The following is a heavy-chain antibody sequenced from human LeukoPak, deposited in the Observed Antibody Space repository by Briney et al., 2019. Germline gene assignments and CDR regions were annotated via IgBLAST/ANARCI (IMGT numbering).Heavy chain of an antibody. V-gene: IGHV1-8*03. CDR3: ARGHLQAPVYSTSWYRASNWFDP. Sequence: GASVKVSCKASGYTFTSYDINWVRQATGQGLGWMGWINPNSGNTGYVQKFQGRVTITRNTAISTVYMELSSLRYEDTAVYYCARGHLQAPVYSTSWYRASNWFDPWGQGTLVTVSS. J-gene: IGHJ5*02. CDR1: GYTFTSYD. CDR2: INPNSGNT. D-gene: IGHD6-13*01.